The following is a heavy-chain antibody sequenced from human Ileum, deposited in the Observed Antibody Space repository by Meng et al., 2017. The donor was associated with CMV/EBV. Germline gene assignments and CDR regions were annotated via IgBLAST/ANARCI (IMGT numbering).Heavy chain of an antibody. D-gene: IGHD3-3*02. CDR3: VRQFWSGGNGWFDL. CDR2: IYKSGST. Sequence: LPGPGQGLVKPSETLSVTCTVSGGSISSSTYYWGYIRHPPGKGLEWIGSIYKSGSTYYNPSLKSRVTISVDTSKNQFSLKLNSVTAADTAVYYCVRQFWSGGNGWFDLWGQGTLVTVSS. CDR1: GGSISSSTYY. J-gene: IGHJ5*02. V-gene: IGHV4-39*07.